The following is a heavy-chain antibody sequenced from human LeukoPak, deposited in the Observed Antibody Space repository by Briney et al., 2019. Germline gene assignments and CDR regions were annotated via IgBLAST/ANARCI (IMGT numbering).Heavy chain of an antibody. CDR3: AKGEGYYDSSGYFAYFDY. CDR2: ISGNGGST. Sequence: GGSLRLSCAASGFTFSSYAMSWVRQAPGKGLEWVSAISGNGGSTYYADSVKGRFTISRDNSKNTLYLQMNSLRAEDTAVYYCAKGEGYYDSSGYFAYFDYWGQGTLVTVSS. D-gene: IGHD3-22*01. V-gene: IGHV3-23*01. J-gene: IGHJ4*02. CDR1: GFTFSSYA.